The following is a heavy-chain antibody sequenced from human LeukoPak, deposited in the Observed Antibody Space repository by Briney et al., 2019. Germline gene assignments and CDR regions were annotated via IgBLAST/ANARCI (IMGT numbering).Heavy chain of an antibody. Sequence: GGSLRLSCAASGFTFSSYSMNWVRQAPGKGLEWVSYISSSSSTIYYADSVKGRFTISRDNAKNSLYLQMNSLRAGDTAVYYCARGMGAVDYWGQGTLVTVSS. CDR1: GFTFSSYS. CDR3: ARGMGAVDY. V-gene: IGHV3-48*01. CDR2: ISSSSSTI. D-gene: IGHD1-26*01. J-gene: IGHJ4*02.